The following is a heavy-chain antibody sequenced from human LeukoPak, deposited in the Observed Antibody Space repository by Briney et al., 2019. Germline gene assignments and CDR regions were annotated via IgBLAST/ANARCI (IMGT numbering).Heavy chain of an antibody. Sequence: GGSLRLSCAASGFTFSSYEMNWVRQAPGKGLEWVSYIYSSGGNIYYADSVKGRFTISRDNAKNSLYLQMNSLRVEDTAVYYCAREGADGYNVGFDYWGQGTLVTVSS. CDR3: AREGADGYNVGFDY. CDR2: IYSSGGNI. CDR1: GFTFSSYE. D-gene: IGHD5-24*01. J-gene: IGHJ4*02. V-gene: IGHV3-48*03.